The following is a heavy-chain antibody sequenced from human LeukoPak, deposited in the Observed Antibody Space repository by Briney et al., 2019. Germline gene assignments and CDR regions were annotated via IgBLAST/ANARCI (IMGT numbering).Heavy chain of an antibody. J-gene: IGHJ4*02. D-gene: IGHD3-10*01. CDR3: ASNYYGSGSYRDY. V-gene: IGHV1-69*05. CDR2: IIPIFGTA. CDR1: GGTFSSYA. Sequence: ASVKVSCKXSGGTFSSYAISWVRQAPGQGLEWMGRIIPIFGTANYSQKFQGRVTITTDESTSTAYMELSSLRSEDTAVYYCASNYYGSGSYRDYWGQGTLVTVSS.